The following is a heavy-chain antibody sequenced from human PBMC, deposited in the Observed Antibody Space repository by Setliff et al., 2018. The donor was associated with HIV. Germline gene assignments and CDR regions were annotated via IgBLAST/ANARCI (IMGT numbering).Heavy chain of an antibody. CDR2: INTSGNT. CDR1: GDSFSSGTYY. V-gene: IGHV4-61*09. CDR3: ARHRDGGTYPLDY. Sequence: SETLSLTCSVSGDSFSSGTYYWTWIRQSAGKGLEWIGHINTSGNTRYNPSLKSRVTISLDTSKNRFSLQLTSVTAADTAVYYCARHRDGGTYPLDYWGQGTLVTVSS. J-gene: IGHJ4*02. D-gene: IGHD1-26*01.